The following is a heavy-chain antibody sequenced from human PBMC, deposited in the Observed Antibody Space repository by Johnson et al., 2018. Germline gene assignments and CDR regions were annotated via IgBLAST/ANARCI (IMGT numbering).Heavy chain of an antibody. V-gene: IGHV3-30*03. CDR2: ISDDGDKR. CDR1: GFTFSDYY. Sequence: QVQLVQSGGGVVQPGGSLRLSCAASGFTFSDYYMSWIRQAPGKGLEWVAFISDDGDKRDYADSVKGRFTIPRDNSKNTLYLQMNSLRAEDPAGYYCARFFDPWGQGTLVTVSS. J-gene: IGHJ5*02. CDR3: ARFFDP.